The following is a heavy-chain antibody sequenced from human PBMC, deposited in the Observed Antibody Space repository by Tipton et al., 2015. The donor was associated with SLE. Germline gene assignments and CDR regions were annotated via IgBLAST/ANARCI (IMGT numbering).Heavy chain of an antibody. D-gene: IGHD4-23*01. J-gene: IGHJ4*02. CDR2: ISSSGSFI. V-gene: IGHV3-48*03. Sequence: SLRLSCAASGFTFGSHDMNWVRQAPGKGLEWVSYISSSGSFIYYADSVKGRFTISRDNAKNSLYLQMNNLRPEGTALYYCAKEATTVDVLDYWGQGTLVTVSS. CDR1: GFTFGSHD. CDR3: AKEATTVDVLDY.